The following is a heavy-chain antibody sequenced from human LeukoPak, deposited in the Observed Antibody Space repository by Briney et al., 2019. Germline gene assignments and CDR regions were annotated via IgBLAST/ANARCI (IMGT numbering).Heavy chain of an antibody. V-gene: IGHV4-39*07. CDR1: GGSISSSGYY. J-gene: IGHJ5*02. Sequence: SETLSLTCTVSGGSISSSGYYWSWIRQPPGKGLEWIGEINHSGSTNYNPSLKSRVTISVDTSKNQFSLKLSSVTAADTAVYYCARRGVHRHAYYYGSGSYYSWFDPWGQGTLVTVSS. D-gene: IGHD3-10*01. CDR2: INHSGST. CDR3: ARRGVHRHAYYYGSGSYYSWFDP.